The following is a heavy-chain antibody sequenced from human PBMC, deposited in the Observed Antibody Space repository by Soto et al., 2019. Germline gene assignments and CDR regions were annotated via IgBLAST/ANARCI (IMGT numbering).Heavy chain of an antibody. D-gene: IGHD3-10*01. CDR2: ISRSSGST. J-gene: IGHJ6*03. V-gene: IGHV3-23*01. Sequence: EVQLLESGGGLVQPGGSLRLSCAASGFTFSSYAMSWVRQAPGKGLEWVSAISRSSGSTYYADSVKGRFTISRGNSKNTMYLQMDRLRAEDTAVYYCARRDVIYHMDVWGKGTTVTFSS. CDR1: GFTFSSYA. CDR3: ARRDVIYHMDV.